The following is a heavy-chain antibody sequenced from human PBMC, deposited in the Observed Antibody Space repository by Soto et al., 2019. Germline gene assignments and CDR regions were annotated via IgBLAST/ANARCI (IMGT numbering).Heavy chain of an antibody. V-gene: IGHV1-3*01. CDR3: ERVQYYYDSSSHFQY. J-gene: IGHJ1*01. CDR1: GYTFTSYA. Sequence: GASLKVSCKASGYTFTSYAMHWVRQAPGQRLEWMGWINAGNGNTKYSQKFQGRVTITRDTSASTAYMELSSLRSEDTAVYYCERVQYYYDSSSHFQYWGQGTLVTVSS. D-gene: IGHD3-22*01. CDR2: INAGNGNT.